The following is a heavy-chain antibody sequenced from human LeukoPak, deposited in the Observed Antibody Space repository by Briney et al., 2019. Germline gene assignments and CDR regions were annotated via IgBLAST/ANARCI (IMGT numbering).Heavy chain of an antibody. Sequence: PGGSLRLSCAAPGFTFSSYWMSWVRQAPGKGLEWVANIKQDGSEKYYVDSVKGRFTISRDNAKNSLYLQMNSLRAEDTAVYYCARVGSEACSSTSCYPFLYYYYYMDVWGKGTTVTVSS. V-gene: IGHV3-7*01. J-gene: IGHJ6*03. D-gene: IGHD2-2*01. CDR2: IKQDGSEK. CDR1: GFTFSSYW. CDR3: ARVGSEACSSTSCYPFLYYYYYMDV.